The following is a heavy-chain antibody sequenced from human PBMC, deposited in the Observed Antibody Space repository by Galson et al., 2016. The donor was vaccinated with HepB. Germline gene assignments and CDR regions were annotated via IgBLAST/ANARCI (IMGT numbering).Heavy chain of an antibody. D-gene: IGHD3-22*01. V-gene: IGHV5-51*01. CDR2: IYPGDSDT. J-gene: IGHJ4*02. Sequence: QSGAEVKKPGESLKISCKGSGYSFTTYWIGWVRQMPGKGLEWMGIIYPGDSDTRYRPYFQGQVTISADKSISTAYLQWSGLKASDSAIYYCVRTRPNYYDSIGPDYWGQGTLGTVSS. CDR1: GYSFTTYW. CDR3: VRTRPNYYDSIGPDY.